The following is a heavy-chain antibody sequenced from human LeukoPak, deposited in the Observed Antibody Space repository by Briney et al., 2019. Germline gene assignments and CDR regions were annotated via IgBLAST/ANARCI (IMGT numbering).Heavy chain of an antibody. D-gene: IGHD2-2*02. CDR2: ISVSGGST. J-gene: IGHJ4*02. CDR1: GFTFSNYV. CDR3: AKDRRYYSSTSCYNSGEIDY. V-gene: IGHV3-23*01. Sequence: PGGSLRLSXAASGFTFSNYVVSWVGQAPGKGLEWVSAISVSGGSTYYAESVKGRFTISRDNSKNTLNLQMNSLRADDTAVYYCAKDRRYYSSTSCYNSGEIDYWGQGILVTVSS.